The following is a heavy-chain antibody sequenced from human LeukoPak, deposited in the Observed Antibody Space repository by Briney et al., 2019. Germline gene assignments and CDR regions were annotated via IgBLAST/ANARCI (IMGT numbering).Heavy chain of an antibody. Sequence: GRSLRLSCAASGFTFSSYAMYWVRQAPGKGLEWVAIISYDGSNKYYADSVKGRFTISRDNAKNTLFLQMSSLRAEDTAVYFCAREILAPGKTHDYWGQGTLVTVSS. J-gene: IGHJ4*02. CDR3: AREILAPGKTHDY. CDR2: ISYDGSNK. CDR1: GFTFSSYA. V-gene: IGHV3-30*04.